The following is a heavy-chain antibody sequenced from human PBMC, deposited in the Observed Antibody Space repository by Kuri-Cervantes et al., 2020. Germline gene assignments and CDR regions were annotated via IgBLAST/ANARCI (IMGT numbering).Heavy chain of an antibody. D-gene: IGHD5/OR15-5a*01. Sequence: GSLRLSCAVSGYSISSGYYWGWIRQPPGKGLEWIGSIYHSGSTYYNPSLKSRVTISVDTSKNQFSLKLNSVTAADTAVYYCVRDLRDESVYHFDYWGQGTLVTVSS. V-gene: IGHV4-38-2*02. CDR2: IYHSGST. J-gene: IGHJ4*02. CDR3: VRDLRDESVYHFDY. CDR1: GYSISSGYY.